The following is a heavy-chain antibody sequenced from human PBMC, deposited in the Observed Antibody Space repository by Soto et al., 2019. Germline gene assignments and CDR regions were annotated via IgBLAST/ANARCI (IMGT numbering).Heavy chain of an antibody. J-gene: IGHJ4*02. V-gene: IGHV3-23*01. CDR1: GFTFSSYA. CDR3: AKVVERGGAGWIQLWLSDY. Sequence: EVQLLESGGGLVQPGGSLRLSCAASGFTFSSYAMSWVRQAPGKGLEWVSAISGSGGSTYYADSVKGRFTISRDNSKNTLYLQMNSLRAEDTAVYYCAKVVERGGAGWIQLWLSDYWGQGTLVTVSS. D-gene: IGHD5-18*01. CDR2: ISGSGGST.